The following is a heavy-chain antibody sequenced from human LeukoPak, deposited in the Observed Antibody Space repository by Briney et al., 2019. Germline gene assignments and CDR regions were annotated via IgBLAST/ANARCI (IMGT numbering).Heavy chain of an antibody. D-gene: IGHD4-17*01. CDR3: ARDIIAVTNHNWFDP. V-gene: IGHV4-4*07. CDR1: GGSFSGYY. Sequence: SETLSLTCAVYGGSFSGYYWSWIRQPAGKGLEWIGRIYTSGSTNYNPSLKSRVTMSVDTSKNQFSLKLSSVTAADTAMYYCARDIIAVTNHNWFDPWGQGTLVTVSS. J-gene: IGHJ5*02. CDR2: IYTSGST.